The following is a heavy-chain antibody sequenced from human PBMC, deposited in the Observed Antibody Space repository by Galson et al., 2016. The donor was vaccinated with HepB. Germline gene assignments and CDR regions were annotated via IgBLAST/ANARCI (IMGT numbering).Heavy chain of an antibody. Sequence: SVKVSCKVSGYTLTELSMHWVRQAPGKGLEWMGGFDPEDGEIIYAQKFQGRVTMTEDTSTDTAYMELSSLNAEDTAVYYCASPIVYDGFDNWGHGTMVTVSS. V-gene: IGHV1-24*01. CDR2: FDPEDGEI. CDR1: GYTLTELS. D-gene: IGHD5/OR15-5a*01. CDR3: ASPIVYDGFDN. J-gene: IGHJ3*02.